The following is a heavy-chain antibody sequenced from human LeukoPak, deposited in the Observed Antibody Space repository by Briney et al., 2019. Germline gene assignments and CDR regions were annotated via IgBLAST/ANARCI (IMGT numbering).Heavy chain of an antibody. V-gene: IGHV3-21*01. J-gene: IGHJ3*02. CDR1: GFTFGSYS. CDR2: ISSSSSYI. CDR3: ARLGYYYDSSGYLDAFDI. D-gene: IGHD3-22*01. Sequence: SGGSLRLSCAASGFTFGSYSMNWVRQAPGKGLEWVSSISSSSSYIYYADSVKGRFTISRDNAKNPLYLQMNSLRAEDTAVYYCARLGYYYDSSGYLDAFDIWGQGTMVTVSS.